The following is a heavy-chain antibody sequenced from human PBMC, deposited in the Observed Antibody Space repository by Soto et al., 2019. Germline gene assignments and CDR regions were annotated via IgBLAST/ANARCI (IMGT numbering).Heavy chain of an antibody. D-gene: IGHD1-26*01. CDR1: GYTFTSYA. V-gene: IGHV1-3*01. J-gene: IGHJ5*02. Sequence: ASVKVSCKASGYTFTSYAMHWVRQAPGQRLEWMGWINAGNGNTKYSQKFQGRVTITRDTSASTAYMELSSLRSEGTAVYYCAREGGSVYNWFDPWGQGTLVTVSS. CDR2: INAGNGNT. CDR3: AREGGSVYNWFDP.